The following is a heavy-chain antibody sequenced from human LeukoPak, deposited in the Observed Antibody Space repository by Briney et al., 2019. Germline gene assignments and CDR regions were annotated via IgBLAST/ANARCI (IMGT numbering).Heavy chain of an antibody. CDR2: IRSKAYGGTT. CDR3: TTIAYYDSSGSDY. V-gene: IGHV3-49*03. J-gene: IGHJ4*02. CDR1: GFTFGDYA. D-gene: IGHD3-22*01. Sequence: GGSLRLSCTASGFTFGDYAMSWFRQAPGKGLEWVGFIRSKAYGGTTEYAASVKGRFTISRDDSKNTLYLQMNSLKTEDTAVYYCTTIAYYDSSGSDYWGQGTLVTVSS.